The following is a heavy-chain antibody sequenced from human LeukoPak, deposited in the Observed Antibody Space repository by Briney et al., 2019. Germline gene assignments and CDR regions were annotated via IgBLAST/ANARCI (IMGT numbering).Heavy chain of an antibody. CDR1: GGTFSSYA. CDR3: ARSKDLRLDDIYY. D-gene: IGHD3-9*01. J-gene: IGHJ4*02. Sequence: SVKVSCKASGGTFSSYAFSWVRQAPGQGLEWMGGIIPIFGTANYAQKFQGRVTITADESTSTAYMELSSLRSEDTAVYYCARSKDLRLDDIYYWGQGTLVTVSS. V-gene: IGHV1-69*13. CDR2: IIPIFGTA.